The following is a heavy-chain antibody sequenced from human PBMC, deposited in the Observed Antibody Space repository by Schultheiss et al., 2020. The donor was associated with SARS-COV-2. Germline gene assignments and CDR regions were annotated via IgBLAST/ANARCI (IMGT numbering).Heavy chain of an antibody. V-gene: IGHV1-2*04. J-gene: IGHJ6*02. CDR1: GYSFTGHY. CDR2: INPNSGGT. D-gene: IGHD4-17*01. CDR3: ARALSVVTVTPYYYYYGMDV. Sequence: ASVKVSCQVSGYSFTGHYMHWVRQAPGQGLEWMGWINPNSGGTNYAQKFQGWVTMTRDTSISTAYMELSRLRFDDTAVYYCARALSVVTVTPYYYYYGMDVWGQGTTVTVSS.